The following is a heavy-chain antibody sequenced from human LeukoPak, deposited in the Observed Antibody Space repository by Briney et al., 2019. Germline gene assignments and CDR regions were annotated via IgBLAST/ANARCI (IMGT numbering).Heavy chain of an antibody. CDR3: ARASSSSDLAFDI. CDR2: ISGNSGSL. V-gene: IGHV3-9*01. J-gene: IGHJ3*02. D-gene: IGHD6-6*01. Sequence: GGSLRLSCAASGFIFDDYAMHWVRQAPGKGLEWVSSISGNSGSLGYADSVKGRSTISRDNAKNSLYLQMNSLRAEDTAVYYCARASSSSDLAFDIWGQGTMVTVSS. CDR1: GFIFDDYA.